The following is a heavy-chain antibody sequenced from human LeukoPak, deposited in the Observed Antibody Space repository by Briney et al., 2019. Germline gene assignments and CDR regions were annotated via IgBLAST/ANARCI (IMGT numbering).Heavy chain of an antibody. CDR1: GYTFTSYD. V-gene: IGHV1-8*01. CDR2: MNPNSGNT. CDR3: VRGKEHTRVLRFLEWLLYGMDV. Sequence: GASVKVSCKASGYTFTSYDINWVRQATGQGLEWMGWMNPNSGNTGYAQKFQGRVTMTRNTSISTAYMELSSLRSEDTAVYYCVRGKEHTRVLRFLEWLLYGMDVWGQGTTVTVSS. J-gene: IGHJ6*02. D-gene: IGHD3-3*01.